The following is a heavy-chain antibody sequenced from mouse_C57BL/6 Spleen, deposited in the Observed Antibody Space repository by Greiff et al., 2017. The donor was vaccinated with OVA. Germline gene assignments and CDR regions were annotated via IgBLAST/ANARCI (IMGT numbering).Heavy chain of an antibody. Sequence: DVMLVESAGGLVQPGRSMKLSCTASGFTFSDYYMAWVRQVPEKGLEWVANINYDGSSTYYLDSLKSRFIISRDNAKNILYLQMSSLKSEDTATYYCARDRNWEGYFDVWGTGTTVTVSS. CDR1: GFTFSDYY. V-gene: IGHV5-16*01. CDR2: INYDGSST. CDR3: ARDRNWEGYFDV. D-gene: IGHD4-1*01. J-gene: IGHJ1*03.